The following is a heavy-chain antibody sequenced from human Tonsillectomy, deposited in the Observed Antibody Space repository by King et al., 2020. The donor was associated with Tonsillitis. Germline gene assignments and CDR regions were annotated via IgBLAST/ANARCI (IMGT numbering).Heavy chain of an antibody. CDR3: ATGRAGDA. Sequence: QLQESGPGLVKPSETLSLTCTVSGGSVSGYYWTWIRQPPGKGLEWIGYIYYSGSTNYNPSLKSRVTMSVDTSKNQFSLKLSSVTAADTAVYHCATGRAGDAWGQGTLVTASS. D-gene: IGHD6-13*01. V-gene: IGHV4-59*02. CDR1: GGSVSGYY. CDR2: IYYSGST. J-gene: IGHJ5*02.